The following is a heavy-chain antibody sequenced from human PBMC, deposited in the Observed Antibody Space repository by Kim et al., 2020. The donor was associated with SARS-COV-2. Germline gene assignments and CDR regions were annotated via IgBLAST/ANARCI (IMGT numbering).Heavy chain of an antibody. D-gene: IGHD1-1*01. CDR3: ARANRLATGSGRFDP. V-gene: IGHV4-4*07. Sequence: SETLSLTCTISSGSISTYYWSWIRQVAGKGLEWIGRINSGGTTNYNPSLKSRVTMSVDRSKNQFSLKLDSVTAADTAVYYCARANRLATGSGRFDPWGQGTLVTVSS. CDR2: INSGGTT. J-gene: IGHJ5*02. CDR1: SGSISTYY.